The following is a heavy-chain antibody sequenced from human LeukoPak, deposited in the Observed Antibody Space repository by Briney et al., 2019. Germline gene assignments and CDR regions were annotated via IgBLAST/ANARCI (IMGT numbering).Heavy chain of an antibody. J-gene: IGHJ4*02. D-gene: IGHD2-2*01. CDR3: ARELQLLFFDY. Sequence: SQTLSLTCTVSGGSISSGDYYWSWIRQPPGKGLEWIGYIYYSGSTYYNPSLKSRVTISVDTSKNQFSLKLSSVTAADAAVYYCARELQLLFFDYWGQGTLVTVSS. CDR1: GGSISSGDYY. V-gene: IGHV4-30-4*01. CDR2: IYYSGST.